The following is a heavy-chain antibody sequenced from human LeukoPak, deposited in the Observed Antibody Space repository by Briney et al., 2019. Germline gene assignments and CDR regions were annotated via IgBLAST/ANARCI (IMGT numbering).Heavy chain of an antibody. Sequence: SVKVSCKASGGTFNNYSISWVRQAPGQGLEWMGRIIPISDTANYAQKFQGRVMITTDESTSTAYMELRSLRSEDTAVYYCARSYCTGHKCYPGDNWGQGTLVTVSS. D-gene: IGHD2-8*02. CDR2: IIPISDTA. CDR3: ARSYCTGHKCYPGDN. CDR1: GGTFNNYS. J-gene: IGHJ4*02. V-gene: IGHV1-69*05.